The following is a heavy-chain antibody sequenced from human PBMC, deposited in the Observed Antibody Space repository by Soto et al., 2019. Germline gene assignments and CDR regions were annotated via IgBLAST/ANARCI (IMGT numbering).Heavy chain of an antibody. CDR1: GGTFSSYA. CDR3: ARGANYYDSSGYPTNWFDP. Sequence: QVQLVQSGAGVKKPGSSVKVSCKASGGTFSSYAISWVRQAPGQGLEWMGGIIPIFGTANYAQKFQGRVTITADESTSTAYMELSSLRSEDTAVYYCARGANYYDSSGYPTNWFDPWGQGTLVTVSS. CDR2: IIPIFGTA. D-gene: IGHD3-22*01. J-gene: IGHJ5*02. V-gene: IGHV1-69*01.